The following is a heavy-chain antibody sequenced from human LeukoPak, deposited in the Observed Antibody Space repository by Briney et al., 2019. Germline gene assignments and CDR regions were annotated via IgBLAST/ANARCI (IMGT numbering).Heavy chain of an antibody. V-gene: IGHV3-23*01. CDR2: ISGSGGST. D-gene: IGHD1-1*01. J-gene: IGHJ4*02. Sequence: GGSQRLSCAASGFTFSSYAMGWVRQAPGKGLEWVSAISGSGGSTYCADSVKGRFTISRDNSKNTLYLQMNSLRAEDTAVYYCANQRLERRNYWGQGTLVTVSS. CDR1: GFTFSSYA. CDR3: ANQRLERRNY.